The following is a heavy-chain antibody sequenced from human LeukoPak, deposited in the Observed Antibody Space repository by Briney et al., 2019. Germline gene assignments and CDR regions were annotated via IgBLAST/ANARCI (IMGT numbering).Heavy chain of an antibody. J-gene: IGHJ4*02. CDR3: ARRLAVAGLYFDY. CDR1: GGFISTYY. Sequence: PSETLSLTCTVSGGFISTYYWSWIRQPPGKGLEWIGYIYYSGSTNYNPSLKSRVTISVDTSKNQFSLKLSSVTAADTAVYYCARRLAVAGLYFDYWGQGTLVTVSS. V-gene: IGHV4-59*08. CDR2: IYYSGST. D-gene: IGHD6-19*01.